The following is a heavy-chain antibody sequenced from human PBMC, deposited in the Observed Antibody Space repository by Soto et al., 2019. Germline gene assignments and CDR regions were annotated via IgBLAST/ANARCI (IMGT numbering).Heavy chain of an antibody. CDR1: GFTFSAYG. J-gene: IGHJ6*02. Sequence: QVQLVESGGGVVQPGTAMRLSCGASGFTFSAYGMPGVRQAPGKGLEWLAIISGDGTKKYHADSVKGRFTISRDNSKKTLSLQRNSLRAEDTAVYYCAKDNIGVPWDLVLRLALSHGMDVWGQGTTVTVSS. CDR2: ISGDGTKK. D-gene: IGHD1-26*01. V-gene: IGHV3-30*18. CDR3: AKDNIGVPWDLVLRLALSHGMDV.